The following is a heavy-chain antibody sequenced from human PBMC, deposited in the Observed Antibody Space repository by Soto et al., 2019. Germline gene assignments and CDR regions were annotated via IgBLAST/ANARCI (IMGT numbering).Heavy chain of an antibody. CDR1: GYTFTSYA. CDR2: INAGNGSA. D-gene: IGHD3-10*01. V-gene: IGHV1-3*01. J-gene: IGHJ6*02. Sequence: ASVKVSCKASGYTFTSYAMHWVRQAPGQRLEWMAWINAGNGSAFYAQKFQGRVTITRDTSASTAYMELSSLRSEDTAVYYCARGITMVRGVIRAKYYYYGMDVWGQGTTVTVSS. CDR3: ARGITMVRGVIRAKYYYYGMDV.